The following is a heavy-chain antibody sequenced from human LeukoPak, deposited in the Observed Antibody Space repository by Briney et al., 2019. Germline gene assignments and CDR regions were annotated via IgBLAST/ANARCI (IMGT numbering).Heavy chain of an antibody. CDR3: ARDSGGDYDY. V-gene: IGHV4-59*01. Sequence: XXXQXPXXGLEWIGYIYYSGSTNYNPSLKSRVTISVDTSKNQFSLKLSSVTAADTAVYYCARDSGGDYDYWGQGTLVTVSS. D-gene: IGHD2-21*01. CDR2: IYYSGST. J-gene: IGHJ4*02.